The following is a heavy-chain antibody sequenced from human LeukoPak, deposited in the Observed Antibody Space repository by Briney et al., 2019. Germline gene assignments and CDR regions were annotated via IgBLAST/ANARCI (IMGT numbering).Heavy chain of an antibody. Sequence: SGTLSLTCAVSGGSISNSNWWSWVRQSPGKGLEWIGEIHHSGITNYNPSLKSRVTISADKSKNQFSLKLSSVTAADTAVYYCARESIVGSRLFDYWGQGTLVTVSS. CDR1: GGSISNSNW. J-gene: IGHJ4*02. CDR2: IHHSGIT. D-gene: IGHD1-26*01. V-gene: IGHV4-4*02. CDR3: ARESIVGSRLFDY.